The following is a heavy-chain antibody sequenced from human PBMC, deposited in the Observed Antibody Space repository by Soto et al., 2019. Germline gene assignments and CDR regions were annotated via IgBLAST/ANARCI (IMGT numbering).Heavy chain of an antibody. CDR2: ITPIAETT. D-gene: IGHD3-3*01. Sequence: QAQLVQSGAEVRKPGSSVRVSCRASGGPFTRYAVSWVRQAPGQWLEWIGGITPIAETTNYAQKFRGRLSITADESTDTVHMELRRLTSDDTAVYFCARGVAPGQTADPYAFDIWGQGSRVTVSS. V-gene: IGHV1-69*01. CDR3: ARGVAPGQTADPYAFDI. CDR1: GGPFTRYA. J-gene: IGHJ3*02.